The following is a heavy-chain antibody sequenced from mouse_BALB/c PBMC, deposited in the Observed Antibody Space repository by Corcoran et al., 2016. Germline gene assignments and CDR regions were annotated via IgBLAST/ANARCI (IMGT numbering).Heavy chain of an antibody. J-gene: IGHJ2*01. CDR1: GYTFTNYG. D-gene: IGHD2-2*01. Sequence: QIQLVQSEPELKKPGETVKISCKASGYTFTNYGMNWVKQAPGKGLKGMGWINTYTGEPTYADDFKGRFAFSLETSASTAYLQINNLKNEDTATYFCASLYGYPFDYWGQGTTLTVSS. CDR2: INTYTGEP. V-gene: IGHV9-3-1*01. CDR3: ASLYGYPFDY.